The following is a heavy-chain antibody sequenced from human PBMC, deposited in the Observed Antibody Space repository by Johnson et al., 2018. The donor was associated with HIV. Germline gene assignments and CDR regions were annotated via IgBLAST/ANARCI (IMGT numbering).Heavy chain of an antibody. Sequence: QVQLVESGGGLVKPGGSLRLSCAASGFTFDDYGMSWVRHVPGKGLECVAVISYAGSNKYYADSVKGRFIISRDNSKNTLYLQMNSLKTEDTAVYYCTTERGDPLIGADAFDIWGQGTMVTVSS. V-gene: IGHV3-30*03. D-gene: IGHD3-16*01. CDR1: GFTFDDYG. CDR3: TTERGDPLIGADAFDI. J-gene: IGHJ3*02. CDR2: ISYAGSNK.